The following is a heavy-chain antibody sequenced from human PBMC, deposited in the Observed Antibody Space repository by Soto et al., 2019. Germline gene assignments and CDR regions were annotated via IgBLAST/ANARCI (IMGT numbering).Heavy chain of an antibody. CDR3: ASDYFGLGSHYVFDV. Sequence: QVQLVQSGGEVKKPGASVKVSCKASGYTFSRYGLTWVRQVAGQGLEWMGWISPLNGNTNSARRLPGRATMTTDTCTSTSYMELTSLRSDDTAVYFCASDYFGLGSHYVFDVWGQGTMVSVSS. V-gene: IGHV1-18*04. CDR1: GYTFSRYG. J-gene: IGHJ3*01. D-gene: IGHD3-10*01. CDR2: ISPLNGNT.